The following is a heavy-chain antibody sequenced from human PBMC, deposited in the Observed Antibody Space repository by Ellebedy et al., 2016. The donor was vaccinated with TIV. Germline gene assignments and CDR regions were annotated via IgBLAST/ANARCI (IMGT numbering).Heavy chain of an antibody. Sequence: GGSLRLSCAASGFTFSNYWMSWVRQAPGKGLEWVANIKEDGSDKYYVDSVKGRFTISRDNAKNSLYLQMNSLRAEDTAVYYCARDGYSSSWYDYYYYYGVDVWGLGTTVTVSS. J-gene: IGHJ6*02. CDR3: ARDGYSSSWYDYYYYYGVDV. D-gene: IGHD6-13*01. CDR2: IKEDGSDK. V-gene: IGHV3-7*01. CDR1: GFTFSNYW.